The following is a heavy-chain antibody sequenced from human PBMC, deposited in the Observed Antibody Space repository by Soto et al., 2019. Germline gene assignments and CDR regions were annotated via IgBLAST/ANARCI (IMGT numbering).Heavy chain of an antibody. Sequence: GASVKVSCKASGYSFTGHYIHWVRQAPGQGLEWVGWISPSSGGANYARKFQGRVTLTRDTSITTVYMDLSRLRSDDTAVYFCARGPSEPFNYALYYLDSWAREPRSPSPQ. CDR3: ARGPSEPFNYALYYLDS. CDR2: ISPSSGGA. V-gene: IGHV1-2*02. CDR1: GYSFTGHY. D-gene: IGHD2-2*01. J-gene: IGHJ4*02.